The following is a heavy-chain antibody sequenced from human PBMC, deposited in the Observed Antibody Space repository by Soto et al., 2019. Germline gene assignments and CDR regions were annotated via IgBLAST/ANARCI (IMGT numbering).Heavy chain of an antibody. CDR3: AITMARGIGSGMDV. D-gene: IGHD3-10*01. CDR1: GFTFSSYG. CDR2: IWYDGSNK. J-gene: IGHJ6*02. V-gene: IGHV3-33*01. Sequence: VRLSCAASGFTFSSYGMHWVSQAPGKGLEWVAVIWYDGSNKYYADSVKGRFTISRDNSKNTVYLKMNSLRAEDTSVDYCAITMARGIGSGMDVWGQGTTVTVSS.